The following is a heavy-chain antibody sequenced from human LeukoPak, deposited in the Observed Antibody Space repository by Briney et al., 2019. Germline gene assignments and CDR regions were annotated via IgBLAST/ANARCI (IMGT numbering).Heavy chain of an antibody. CDR3: VRGGEIGFDS. J-gene: IGHJ5*01. V-gene: IGHV3-43D*04. CDR2: ISWDGGST. Sequence: GGSLRLSCAASGFTFDDYAMHWVRQAPGKGLEWVSLISWDGGSTYYADSVKGRFTISRENAKSSLYLQMNSLRAGDTAVYYCVRGGEIGFDSWGQGTLVTVSS. CDR1: GFTFDDYA. D-gene: IGHD3-16*01.